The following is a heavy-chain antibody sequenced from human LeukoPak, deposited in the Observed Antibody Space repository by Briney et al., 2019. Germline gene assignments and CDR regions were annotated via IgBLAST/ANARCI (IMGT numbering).Heavy chain of an antibody. CDR2: ISGSGGST. CDR3: AKRISSGWSYYFDY. J-gene: IGHJ4*02. Sequence: GGSLRLSCAASGFTFSSYGMSWVRQAPGKGLEWVSAISGSGGSTYCADSVKGRFTISRDNSKNTLYLQMNSLRAEDTAVYYCAKRISSGWSYYFDYWGQGTLVTVSS. V-gene: IGHV3-23*01. CDR1: GFTFSSYG. D-gene: IGHD6-19*01.